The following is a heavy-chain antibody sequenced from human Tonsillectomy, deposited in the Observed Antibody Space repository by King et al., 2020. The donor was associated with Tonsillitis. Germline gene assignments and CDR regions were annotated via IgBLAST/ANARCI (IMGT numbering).Heavy chain of an antibody. J-gene: IGHJ4*02. Sequence: QLQESGPGLVKPSETLSLTCTVSGGSISGYYWSWIRQPPGQGLEWIGYIYSSGGTFYSPSLKSRVTISVDASKNQFSLKLTSGTAADTAVYYCARDRWGDLDYWGQGILVTVSS. D-gene: IGHD2-21*02. CDR1: GGSISGYY. V-gene: IGHV4-59*01. CDR3: ARDRWGDLDY. CDR2: IYSSGGT.